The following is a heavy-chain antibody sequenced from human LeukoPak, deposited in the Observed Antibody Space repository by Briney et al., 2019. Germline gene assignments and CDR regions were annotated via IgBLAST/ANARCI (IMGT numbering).Heavy chain of an antibody. CDR3: ARDGYYYDSSGYYPFWY. D-gene: IGHD3-22*01. Sequence: ASVKVSCKASGYTFTSYGISWVRQAPGQGLEWMGWISAYNGNTNYAQKLQGRVTMTTETSTSTAYMELRSLRSDDTAVYYCARDGYYYDSSGYYPFWYWGQGTLVTVSS. CDR1: GYTFTSYG. V-gene: IGHV1-18*01. J-gene: IGHJ4*02. CDR2: ISAYNGNT.